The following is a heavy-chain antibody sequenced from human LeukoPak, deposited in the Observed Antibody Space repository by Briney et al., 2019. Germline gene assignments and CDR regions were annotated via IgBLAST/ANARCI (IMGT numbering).Heavy chain of an antibody. V-gene: IGHV3-33*01. Sequence: GGSLRLSCAASGFTFSSYGMHWVRQAPGKGLEWVAVIWYDGSNKYYADSVKGRFTISRDNSKNTLYLQMNSLRAEDTAVYYCARDSSPSGYSSSWLYWGQGTLVTVSS. CDR1: GFTFSSYG. J-gene: IGHJ4*02. CDR2: IWYDGSNK. D-gene: IGHD6-13*01. CDR3: ARDSSPSGYSSSWLY.